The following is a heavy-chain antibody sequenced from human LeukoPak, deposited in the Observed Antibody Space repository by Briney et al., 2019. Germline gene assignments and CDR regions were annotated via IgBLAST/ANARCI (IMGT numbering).Heavy chain of an antibody. D-gene: IGHD5-18*01. CDR2: INPSGGST. J-gene: IGHJ4*02. V-gene: IGHV1-46*01. CDR1: GYTFTSYY. CDR3: ARDPEDSYGLDRGGY. Sequence: GASVKVSCKASGYTFTSYYMHWVRQAPGQGLEWMGIINPSGGSTSYAQKFQGRVTMTRDTSTSTVYMELSGLRSEDTAVYYCARDPEDSYGLDRGGYWGQGTLVTVSS.